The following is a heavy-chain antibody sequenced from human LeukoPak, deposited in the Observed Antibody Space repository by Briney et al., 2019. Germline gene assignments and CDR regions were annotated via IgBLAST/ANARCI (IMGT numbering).Heavy chain of an antibody. J-gene: IGHJ4*02. CDR3: AREVVAVAAANFDY. CDR1: GGSISSYY. D-gene: IGHD6-19*01. V-gene: IGHV4-39*07. Sequence: SETLSLTCTVSGGSISSYYWGWIRQPPGKGLEWIGSIYYSGSTYYNPSLKSRVTISVDTSKNQFSLKLSSVTAADTAVYYCAREVVAVAAANFDYWGQGTLVTVSS. CDR2: IYYSGST.